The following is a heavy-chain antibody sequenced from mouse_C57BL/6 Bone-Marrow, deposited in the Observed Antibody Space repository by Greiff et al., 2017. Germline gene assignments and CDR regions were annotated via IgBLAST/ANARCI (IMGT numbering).Heavy chain of an antibody. D-gene: IGHD2-1*01. CDR3: AVYYSWFAY. CDR2: ISDGGSYT. J-gene: IGHJ3*01. CDR1: GFTFSSYA. V-gene: IGHV5-4*01. Sequence: EVQLVESGGGLVKPGGSLKLSCAASGFTFSSYAMSWVRQTPDKRLEWVATISDGGSYTYYPDNVKGRFTISRDNAKNNLYLQMSHLKSEATAFYYCAVYYSWFAYWGQGTLVTVSA.